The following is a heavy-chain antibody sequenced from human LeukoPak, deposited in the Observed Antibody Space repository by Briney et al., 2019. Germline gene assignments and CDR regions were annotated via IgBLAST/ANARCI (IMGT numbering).Heavy chain of an antibody. Sequence: GGSLRLSCAASGFTFGNSWVHWVRQAPGKGLVWVSLINADGSTATYADSVNRRFTISRDNARNTLSLQMNSLTIEDTAVYYCVVVVEPPDSDGFDVWGQGTMITVSS. CDR3: VVVVEPPDSDGFDV. J-gene: IGHJ3*01. D-gene: IGHD1-14*01. CDR2: INADGSTA. CDR1: GFTFGNSW. V-gene: IGHV3-74*01.